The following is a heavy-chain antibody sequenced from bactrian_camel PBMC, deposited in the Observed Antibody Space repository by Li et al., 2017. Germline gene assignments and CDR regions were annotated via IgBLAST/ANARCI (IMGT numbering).Heavy chain of an antibody. CDR3: VTDIISREHGSWGF. D-gene: IGHD6*01. V-gene: IGHV3S53*01. CDR1: NYIFTRCE. Sequence: HVQLVESGGGSVQAGGSLKLSCSASNYIFTRCEFAWYRQAPGKERELVARIRDGGSPTYADSVKGRFTIARDNAKNTVYLQMHTLRPEDTAVYYCVTDIISREHGSWGFWGQGTQVTVS. J-gene: IGHJ4*01. CDR2: IRDGGSP.